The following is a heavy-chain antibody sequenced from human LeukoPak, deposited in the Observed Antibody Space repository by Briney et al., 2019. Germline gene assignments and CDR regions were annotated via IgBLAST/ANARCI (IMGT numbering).Heavy chain of an antibody. D-gene: IGHD2-2*01. V-gene: IGHV4-4*07. CDR1: GGSISSYY. CDR3: ARVEEYQLGGRFDP. Sequence: SETLSLTCTVSGGSISSYYWSWIRQPAGKGLEWIWRIYTSGSTNYNPSLKSRVTMSVDTSKNQFSLKLSSVTAADTAVYYCARVEEYQLGGRFDPWGQGTLVTVSS. J-gene: IGHJ5*02. CDR2: IYTSGST.